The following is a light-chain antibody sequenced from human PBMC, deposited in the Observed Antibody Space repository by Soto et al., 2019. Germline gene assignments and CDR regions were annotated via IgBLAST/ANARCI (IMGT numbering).Light chain of an antibody. Sequence: EIVLTQSPGTLSLSPGEIATLSCRASQSVSSSYLAWYQQKPGQAPRVLIYGASSRATGIPDRFSGSGSGTDFTLTISRLAPEDFAVYYCQQSGSSPYTFGQGTKVEIK. J-gene: IGKJ2*01. V-gene: IGKV3-20*01. CDR1: QSVSSSY. CDR3: QQSGSSPYT. CDR2: GAS.